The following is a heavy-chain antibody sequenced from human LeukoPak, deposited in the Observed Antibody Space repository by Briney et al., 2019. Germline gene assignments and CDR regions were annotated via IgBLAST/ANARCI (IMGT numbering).Heavy chain of an antibody. Sequence: ETLSLTCTVSGGSISSSSYYWGWIRQAPGKGLEWVSAISGSGGSTHYADSVKGRFTISRDNSKNTLYLQMNSLRAEDTAVYYCAKDSLGVARYWGQGTLVTVSS. CDR1: GGSISSSSYY. J-gene: IGHJ4*02. CDR3: AKDSLGVARY. CDR2: ISGSGGST. V-gene: IGHV3-23*01. D-gene: IGHD6-19*01.